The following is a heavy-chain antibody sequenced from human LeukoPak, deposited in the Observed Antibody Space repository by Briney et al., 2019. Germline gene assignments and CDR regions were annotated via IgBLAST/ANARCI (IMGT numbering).Heavy chain of an antibody. CDR2: IIPIFGTA. J-gene: IGHJ4*02. Sequence: SVKVSCKASGGTFSSYAISWVRQAPGQGLEWMGGIIPIFGTANYAQKFQGRVTITADESTSTAYMELSSLRSEDTAIYYCARTWIQLFTPDFDLWGQGTLVTVSS. V-gene: IGHV1-69*13. CDR3: ARTWIQLFTPDFDL. CDR1: GGTFSSYA. D-gene: IGHD5-18*01.